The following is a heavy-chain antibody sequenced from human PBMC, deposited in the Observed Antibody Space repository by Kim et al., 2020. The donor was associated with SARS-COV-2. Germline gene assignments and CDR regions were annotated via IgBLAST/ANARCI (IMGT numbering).Heavy chain of an antibody. Sequence: GGSLRLSCAASGFTFSTYAMHWVRQVPGKGLEWVAVISYDGRNKLYGDSVKGRFTISRYDSKSTLFLQMNNMKPDDTAAYYCARDLVETTMGRLDWWGQG. CDR3: ARDLVETTMGRLDW. CDR2: ISYDGRNK. CDR1: GFTFSTYA. V-gene: IGHV3-30*04. D-gene: IGHD5-18*01. J-gene: IGHJ4*02.